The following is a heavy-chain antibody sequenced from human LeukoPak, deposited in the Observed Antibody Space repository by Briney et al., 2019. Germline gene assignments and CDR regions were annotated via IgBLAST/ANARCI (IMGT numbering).Heavy chain of an antibody. V-gene: IGHV4-39*01. J-gene: IGHJ5*02. Sequence: SETLSLTCTVSGGSISSSSYYWGWIRQPPGKGLEWIGSIYYSGSTYYNPSLKSRVTISVDTSKNQFSLKLSSVTAADTAVYYCARHPYYDFWSGYSLTGFDPWGQGTLVTVSS. CDR3: ARHPYYDFWSGYSLTGFDP. CDR2: IYYSGST. D-gene: IGHD3-3*01. CDR1: GGSISSSSYY.